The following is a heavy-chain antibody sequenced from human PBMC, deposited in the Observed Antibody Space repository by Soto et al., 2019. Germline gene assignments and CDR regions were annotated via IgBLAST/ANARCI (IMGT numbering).Heavy chain of an antibody. J-gene: IGHJ4*02. CDR2: IYSDGST. D-gene: IGHD3-9*01. V-gene: IGHV3-66*01. CDR3: ATLAKYVILGGFYPC. CDR1: GFTVNSNY. Sequence: EVQLVESGGGLVQPGGSLRLSCAASGFTVNSNYMSWVRQAPGKGLEWVSVIYSDGSTYYADSVKGRFIISRDNSNITLYFQMNSLRAEDTAVYYCATLAKYVILGGFYPCWGQGTLVTVSS.